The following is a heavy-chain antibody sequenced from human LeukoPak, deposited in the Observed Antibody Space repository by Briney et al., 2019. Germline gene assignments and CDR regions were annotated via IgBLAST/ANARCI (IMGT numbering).Heavy chain of an antibody. CDR2: INHSGST. CDR3: AREMRNYYGSGSYSRYYYYVDV. Sequence: GSLRLSCAASGFTFGSYGMSWIRQPPGKGLEWIGEINHSGSTNYNPSLKSRVAISVDTSKNQFSLKLSSVTAADTAVYYCAREMRNYYGSGSYSRYYYYVDVWGKGTTVTVSS. J-gene: IGHJ6*03. V-gene: IGHV4-34*01. D-gene: IGHD3-10*01. CDR1: GFTFGSYG.